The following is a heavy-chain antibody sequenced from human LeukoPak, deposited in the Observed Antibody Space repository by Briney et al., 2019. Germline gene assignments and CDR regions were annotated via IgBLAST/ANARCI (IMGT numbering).Heavy chain of an antibody. Sequence: ESGPTLVKPTLTLTLTCTFSGFSLTSNGVGVAWIRQPPGKALEWLALIYWDDDKRYSPSLHNRLTITKDTSKNQVVLTMANMDPEDTATYFCAHRRMDSAMPSLYFDYWGQGTLVTVSP. V-gene: IGHV2-5*02. CDR2: IYWDDDK. CDR1: GFSLTSNGVG. CDR3: AHRRMDSAMPSLYFDY. D-gene: IGHD2-2*01. J-gene: IGHJ4*02.